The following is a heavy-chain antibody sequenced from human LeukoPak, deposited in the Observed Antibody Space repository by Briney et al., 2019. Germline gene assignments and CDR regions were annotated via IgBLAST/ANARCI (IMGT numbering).Heavy chain of an antibody. D-gene: IGHD2-2*01. CDR1: GFTVSSNY. J-gene: IGHJ5*02. CDR3: ARGTYCTSTSCFSSFDP. CDR2: IYSGGST. V-gene: IGHV3-66*01. Sequence: GGSLRLSCAASGFTVSSNYMSWVRQAPGKGLEWVSVIYSGGSTYYADSVKGRFTISRDNSKNTLYLQMNSLRAEDTAVYYCARGTYCTSTSCFSSFDPWGQGTLVTVSS.